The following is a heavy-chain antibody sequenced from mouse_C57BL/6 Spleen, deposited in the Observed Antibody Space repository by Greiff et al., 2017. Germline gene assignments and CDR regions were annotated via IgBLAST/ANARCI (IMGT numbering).Heavy chain of an antibody. D-gene: IGHD2-2*01. CDR1: GYTFTEYT. V-gene: IGHV1-62-2*01. CDR2: FYPGSGSI. J-gene: IGHJ4*01. Sequence: QVQLKESGAELVKPGASVKLSCKASGYTFTEYTIHWVKQRSGQGLEWIGWFYPGSGSIKYNEKFKDKATLTADKSSSTVYMELSRLTSEDSAVYFCARHGGEGLRRFYAMDYWGQGTSVTVSS. CDR3: ARHGGEGLRRFYAMDY.